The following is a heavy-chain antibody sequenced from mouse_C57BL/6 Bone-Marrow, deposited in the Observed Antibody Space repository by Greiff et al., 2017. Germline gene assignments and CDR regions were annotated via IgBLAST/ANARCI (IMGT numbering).Heavy chain of an antibody. V-gene: IGHV1-69*01. J-gene: IGHJ3*01. CDR3: AREGYYYGSSSFAY. CDR2: IDPSDSYT. Sequence: QVQLQQPGAELVMPGASVKLSCKASGYTFTSYWMHWVKQRPGQGLEWIGEIDPSDSYTNYNQKFKGKSTLTVDKSSSTAYMQLSSLTSEDSAVYSCAREGYYYGSSSFAYWGQGTMVTVSA. CDR1: GYTFTSYW. D-gene: IGHD1-1*01.